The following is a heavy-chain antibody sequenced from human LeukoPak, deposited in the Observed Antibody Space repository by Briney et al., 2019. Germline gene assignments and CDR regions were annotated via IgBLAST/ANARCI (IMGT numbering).Heavy chain of an antibody. CDR2: IIPIFGTA. D-gene: IGHD2-21*01. CDR1: GGTFSSCA. J-gene: IGHJ4*02. CDR3: WGGGWKKPFDY. V-gene: IGHV1-69*13. Sequence: GASVKVSCKASGGTFSSCAISWVRQAPGQGLEWMGGIIPIFGTANYAQKFQGRVTITADESTSTAYMELSSLRSEDTAVYYCWGGGWKKPFDYWGQGTLVTVSS.